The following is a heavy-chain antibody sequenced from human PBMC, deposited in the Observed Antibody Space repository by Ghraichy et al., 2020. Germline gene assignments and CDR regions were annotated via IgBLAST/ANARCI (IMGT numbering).Heavy chain of an antibody. J-gene: IGHJ6*02. V-gene: IGHV3-53*01. Sequence: GGSLRLSCAASGFTVSSNYMSWVRQAPGKGLEWVSVIYSGGSTYYADSVKGRFTISRDNSKNTLYLQMNSLRAEDTAVYYCARDKFWSYYYYGMDVWGQGTTVTVSS. D-gene: IGHD3-3*01. CDR3: ARDKFWSYYYYGMDV. CDR1: GFTVSSNY. CDR2: IYSGGST.